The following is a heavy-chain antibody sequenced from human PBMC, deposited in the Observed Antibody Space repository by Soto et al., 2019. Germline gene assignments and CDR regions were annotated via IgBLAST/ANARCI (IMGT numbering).Heavy chain of an antibody. D-gene: IGHD3-10*01. CDR1: GGTFNNYV. Sequence: QVQLVQSGDELKKPGSSVKVSCKASGGTFNNYVFTWVRQAPGQGLEWMGGIIPPFDTPYSVQKFVGRVTMAADESSGTIYMELSSLTSEDTAVYFCQADEKFGQLSIVFGPGTTVTVSS. V-gene: IGHV1-69*01. CDR2: IIPPFDTP. J-gene: IGHJ6*02. CDR3: QADEKFGQLSIV.